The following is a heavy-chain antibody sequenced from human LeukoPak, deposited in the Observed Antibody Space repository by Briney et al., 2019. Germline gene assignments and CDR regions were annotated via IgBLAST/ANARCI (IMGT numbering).Heavy chain of an antibody. Sequence: SVKVSCKASGGTFSSYAISWVRQAPGQGLEWMGGIIPIFGTANYAQKFQGRVTITTDESTSTAYMELSSLRSEDTAVYYCARSLGDPGGSYYYMDVWGKGTTVTVSS. V-gene: IGHV1-69*05. CDR2: IIPIFGTA. CDR1: GGTFSSYA. CDR3: ARSLGDPGGSYYYMDV. D-gene: IGHD3-16*01. J-gene: IGHJ6*03.